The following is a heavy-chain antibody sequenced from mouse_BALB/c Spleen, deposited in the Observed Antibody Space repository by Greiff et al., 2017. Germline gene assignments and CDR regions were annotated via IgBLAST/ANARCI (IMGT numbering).Heavy chain of an antibody. CDR1: GYTFTSYW. CDR2: IYPSDSYT. D-gene: IGHD4-1*01. Sequence: QVQLQQPGAELVRPGASVKLSCKASGYTFTSYWINWVKQRPGQGLEWIGNIYPSDSYTNYNQKFKDKATLTVDKSSSTAYMQLSSPTSEDSAVYYCTSRTGTSFDYWGQGTTLTVSS. J-gene: IGHJ2*01. V-gene: IGHV1-69*02. CDR3: TSRTGTSFDY.